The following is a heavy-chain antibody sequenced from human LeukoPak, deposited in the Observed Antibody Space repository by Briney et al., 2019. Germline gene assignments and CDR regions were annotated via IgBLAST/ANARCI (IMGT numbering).Heavy chain of an antibody. CDR1: GFTFDDYG. J-gene: IGHJ6*03. CDR2: INWNGGST. CDR3: ARIAARLFYYYYYMDV. V-gene: IGHV3-20*04. Sequence: GGSLRLSCAASGFTFDDYGMSWVRQAPGKGLEWVSGINWNGGSTGYADSVRGRFAISRDNAKNSLYLQMNSLRAEDTALYYCARIAARLFYYYYYMDVWGKGTTVTVSS. D-gene: IGHD6-6*01.